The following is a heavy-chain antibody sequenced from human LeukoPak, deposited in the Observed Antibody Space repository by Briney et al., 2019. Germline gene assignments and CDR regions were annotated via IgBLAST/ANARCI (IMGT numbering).Heavy chain of an antibody. J-gene: IGHJ4*02. Sequence: GASVKVSRKASGGTFSSYAISWVRQAPGQGLEWMGGIIPIFGTANYAQKFQGRVTITADESTSTAYMELSSLRSEDTAVYYCASAGVVIRSFDYWGQGTLVTVSS. CDR1: GGTFSSYA. D-gene: IGHD3-3*01. V-gene: IGHV1-69*13. CDR3: ASAGVVIRSFDY. CDR2: IIPIFGTA.